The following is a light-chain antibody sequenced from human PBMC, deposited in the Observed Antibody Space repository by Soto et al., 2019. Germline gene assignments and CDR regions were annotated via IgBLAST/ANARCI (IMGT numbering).Light chain of an antibody. CDR1: QSVSSSY. CDR3: QQFNNWPPWT. CDR2: GAS. J-gene: IGKJ1*01. Sequence: ELVLTQYPGTLSLSPGERATLSCRASQSVSSSYLAWYQQKPGQAPRLLIYGASTRAAGIPDRFSGSGSGTEFTLTISGLQSDDFAVYYCQQFNNWPPWTFGQGSKVAIK. V-gene: IGKV3-15*01.